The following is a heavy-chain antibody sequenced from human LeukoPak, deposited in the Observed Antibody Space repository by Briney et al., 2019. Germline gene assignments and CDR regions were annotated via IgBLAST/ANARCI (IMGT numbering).Heavy chain of an antibody. D-gene: IGHD3-22*01. CDR1: GFTFSNAW. CDR3: TTGAYYYDSSGYTRPLYFDY. V-gene: IGHV3-15*01. Sequence: GGSLRLSCAASGFTFSNAWMSWVRQAPGKGLEWVGRIKSKTDGGTTDYAAPVKGGFTISRDDSKDTLYLQMNSLKTEDTAVYYCTTGAYYYDSSGYTRPLYFDYWGQGTLVTVSS. CDR2: IKSKTDGGTT. J-gene: IGHJ4*02.